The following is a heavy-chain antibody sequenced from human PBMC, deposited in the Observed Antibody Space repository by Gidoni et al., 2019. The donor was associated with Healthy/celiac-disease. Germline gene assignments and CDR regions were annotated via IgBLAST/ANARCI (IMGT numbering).Heavy chain of an antibody. CDR3: ARSPLGYSGYDRLPYYYGMDV. Sequence: QVQLVQSGAEVKKPGSSVKVSCKAAGGPFSSYAISWVRQAPGQGLEWMGGIIPIFGTANFESTSTAYMELSSLRSEDPAVYYCARSPLGYSGYDRLPYYYGMDVWGQGTTVTVSS. J-gene: IGHJ6*02. D-gene: IGHD5-12*01. CDR2: IIPIFGTA. V-gene: IGHV1-69*01. CDR1: GGPFSSYA.